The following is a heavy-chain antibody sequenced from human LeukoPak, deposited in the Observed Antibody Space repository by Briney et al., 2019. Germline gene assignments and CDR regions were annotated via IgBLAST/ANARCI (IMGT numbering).Heavy chain of an antibody. V-gene: IGHV4-59*08. J-gene: IGHJ5*02. Sequence: SETLSLTCTVSGGSISSYYWSWIRQPPGKGLEWIGYIYYSGSTNYNPSLESRVTISVDTSKNQFSLKLSSVTAADTAVYYCARSVNWFDPWGQGTLVTVSS. CDR1: GGSISSYY. CDR3: ARSVNWFDP. CDR2: IYYSGST.